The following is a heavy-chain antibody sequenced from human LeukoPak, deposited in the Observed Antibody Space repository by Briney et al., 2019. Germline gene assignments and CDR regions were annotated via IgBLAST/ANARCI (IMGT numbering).Heavy chain of an antibody. CDR1: GFTFSSYA. CDR2: ISYDGSNK. V-gene: IGHV3-30-3*01. CDR3: ARGPTYYYDSSGYYAGDGEYYFDY. D-gene: IGHD3-22*01. J-gene: IGHJ4*02. Sequence: SGGSLRLSCAASGFTFSSYAMHWVRQAPGKGLEWVAVISYDGSNKYYVDSVKGRFTISRDNSKNTLYLQMNSLRAEDTAVYYCARGPTYYYDSSGYYAGDGEYYFDYWGQGTLVTVSS.